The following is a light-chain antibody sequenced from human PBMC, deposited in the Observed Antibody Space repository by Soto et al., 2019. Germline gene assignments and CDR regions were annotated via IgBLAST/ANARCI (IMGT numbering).Light chain of an antibody. Sequence: DIVMTQSPDSLAVSLGERATINCKSSQSVLYSSNNKNYLAWYQQKPGQPPKLLIYWASTRESGLPDGFSGTGYGQDFTLTISSMQAEDVAVCYCQQYYSPPTWTFRQEP. CDR1: QSVLYSSNNKNY. CDR2: WAS. J-gene: IGKJ1*01. V-gene: IGKV4-1*01. CDR3: QQYYSPPTWT.